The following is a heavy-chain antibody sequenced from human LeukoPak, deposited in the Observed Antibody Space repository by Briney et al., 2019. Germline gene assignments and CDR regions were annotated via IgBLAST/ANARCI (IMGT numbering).Heavy chain of an antibody. CDR3: ARARPPTVMGGY. CDR1: GGSISGGSYY. D-gene: IGHD4-17*01. CDR2: IYHSGST. V-gene: IGHV4-30-2*01. Sequence: PSQTLSLTCTVSGGSISGGSYYWNWIRQPPGKGLEWIGYIYHSGSTYYNPSLGSRVTISVDRSKNQFSLKLSSVTAADTAVYYCARARPPTVMGGYWGQGTLVTVSS. J-gene: IGHJ4*02.